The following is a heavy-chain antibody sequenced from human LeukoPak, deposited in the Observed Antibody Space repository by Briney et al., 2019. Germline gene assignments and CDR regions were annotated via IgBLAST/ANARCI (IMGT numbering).Heavy chain of an antibody. D-gene: IGHD6-19*01. Sequence: ASVKVSCKASGYTFTGYYMHWVRQAPGQGLEWMGRINPNSGGTNYAQEFQGRVTVTRDTSISTAYMELSRLRSDDTAVYYCAREPPRWYSSGGYWGQGTLVTVSS. CDR3: AREPPRWYSSGGY. CDR1: GYTFTGYY. J-gene: IGHJ4*02. CDR2: INPNSGGT. V-gene: IGHV1-2*06.